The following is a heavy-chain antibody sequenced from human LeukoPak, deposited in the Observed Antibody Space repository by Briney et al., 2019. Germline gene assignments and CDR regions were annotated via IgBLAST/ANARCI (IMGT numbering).Heavy chain of an antibody. CDR2: ISSSSSTI. Sequence: GGSLRLSCAASGFILSSYSMNWVRQAPGKGLEWISYISSSSSTIYYADSVKGRFTISRDNAKNSLYLQMNSLRDGDTALYYCAKDRVPDSFWSVDYWGQGTLVIVSS. CDR1: GFILSSYS. D-gene: IGHD3-22*01. J-gene: IGHJ4*02. V-gene: IGHV3-48*02. CDR3: AKDRVPDSFWSVDY.